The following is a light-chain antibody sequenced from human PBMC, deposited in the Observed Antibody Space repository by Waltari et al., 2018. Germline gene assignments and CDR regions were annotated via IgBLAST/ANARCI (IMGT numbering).Light chain of an antibody. CDR3: SSYRSSSTLKYV. CDR2: EVG. J-gene: IGLJ1*01. Sequence: QYALTQPASVSGSPGQSITISCTGTSSDVGGYNYVSWYQQHPDKVPKLMIYEVGSRPSGVSDRFSGSKSGNTASLTISGLQAEDEADYYCSSYRSSSTLKYVFGTGTKVTVL. V-gene: IGLV2-14*01. CDR1: SSDVGGYNY.